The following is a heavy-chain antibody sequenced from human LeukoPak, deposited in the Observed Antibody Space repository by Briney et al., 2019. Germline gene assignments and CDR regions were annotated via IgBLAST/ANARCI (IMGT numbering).Heavy chain of an antibody. J-gene: IGHJ4*02. V-gene: IGHV4-59*08. CDR3: ARRYYDSSVSLYYFDY. CDR1: GGSISSYY. CDR2: VYYSGST. D-gene: IGHD3-22*01. Sequence: PSETLSLTCTVSGGSISSYYWSWIRQPPGKGLEWIGYVYYSGSTNYNPSLKSRVTISVDTSKNQFSLKLSSVTAADTAVYYCARRYYDSSVSLYYFDYWGQGTLVTVSS.